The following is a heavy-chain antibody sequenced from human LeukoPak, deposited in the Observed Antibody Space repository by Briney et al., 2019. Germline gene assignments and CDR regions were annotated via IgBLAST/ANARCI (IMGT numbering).Heavy chain of an antibody. CDR3: AGLYGSGSYYGY. D-gene: IGHD3-10*01. CDR2: IYSSVST. J-gene: IGHJ4*02. Sequence: SETLSLTCAVSGGSISSYYWTWIRQPPGKGLEWIGYIYSSVSTYYNPSLNTRVTISLDTSKSQFSLKLSSVTAADTAVYYCAGLYGSGSYYGYWGQGTLVTVSS. V-gene: IGHV4-59*08. CDR1: GGSISSYY.